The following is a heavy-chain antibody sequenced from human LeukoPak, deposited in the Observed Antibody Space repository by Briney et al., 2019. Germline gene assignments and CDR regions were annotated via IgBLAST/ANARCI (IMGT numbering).Heavy chain of an antibody. CDR2: IYISGNT. D-gene: IGHD6-13*01. CDR1: GGSISSSTDY. J-gene: IGHJ4*02. CDR3: GRVSSSWPHYYLDY. V-gene: IGHV4-39*07. Sequence: SETLSLTCTVSGGSISSSTDYWAWLRQPPGKGLEWIGNIYISGNTYYNPSLQSRVTMSVDTSKNQFSLKVNSVTAADTAVYYCGRVSSSWPHYYLDYWGQGTRVTASS.